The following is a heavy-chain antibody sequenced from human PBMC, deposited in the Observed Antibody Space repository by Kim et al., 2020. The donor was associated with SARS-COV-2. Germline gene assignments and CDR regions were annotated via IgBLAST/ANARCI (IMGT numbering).Heavy chain of an antibody. CDR3: AKLTSSTSKVDY. CDR1: GFTFSSYG. V-gene: IGHV3-30*18. CDR2: ISYDGSNK. D-gene: IGHD2-2*01. Sequence: GGSLRLSCAASGFTFSSYGMHWVRQAPGKGLEWVAVISYDGSNKYYADSVKGRFTISRDNSKNTLYLQMNSLRAEDTAVYYCAKLTSSTSKVDYWGQGTLVTVSS. J-gene: IGHJ4*02.